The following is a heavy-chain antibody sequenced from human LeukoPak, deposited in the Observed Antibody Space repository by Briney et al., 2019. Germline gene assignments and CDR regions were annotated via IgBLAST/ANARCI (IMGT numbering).Heavy chain of an antibody. Sequence: SETLSLTCTVSGGSISRYYWSWIRQPPGKGLEWIGYIYYSGSTNYNPSLKSRVTISVDTSKNQFSLKLSSVTAADTAVYYCASLYGDYGGGVDWFDPWGQGTPVTVSS. D-gene: IGHD4-17*01. CDR3: ASLYGDYGGGVDWFDP. CDR2: IYYSGST. CDR1: GGSISRYY. V-gene: IGHV4-59*01. J-gene: IGHJ5*02.